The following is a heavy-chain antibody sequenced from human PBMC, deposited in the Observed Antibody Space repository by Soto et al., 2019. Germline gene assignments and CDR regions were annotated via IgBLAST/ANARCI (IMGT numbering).Heavy chain of an antibody. D-gene: IGHD3-10*01. CDR2: ISYDGSNK. V-gene: IGHV3-30*18. Sequence: QVQLVESGGGVVQPGRSLRLSCAASGFTFSSYGMHWVRQAPGKGLEWLAVISYDGSNKYYADSVKGRFTISRDNSKNTMYLQMNSLRAEDTSVYYCAKDNYGSGSYSEFDYWGQGTLVTVSS. CDR1: GFTFSSYG. J-gene: IGHJ4*02. CDR3: AKDNYGSGSYSEFDY.